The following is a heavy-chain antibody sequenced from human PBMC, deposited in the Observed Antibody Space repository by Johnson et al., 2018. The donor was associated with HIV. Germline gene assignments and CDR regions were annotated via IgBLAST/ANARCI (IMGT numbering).Heavy chain of an antibody. CDR3: AKLDCGGDTCAGYDPFEP. CDR2: IYNDGSRT. J-gene: IGHJ3*01. Sequence: EQLVESGGGLVQPGGSLRLSCAASGFAFRTYWMVWVRQVPGKRPVWVARIYNDGSRTTYADSVRGRFTISRDNAKYTVDLQMNSLRVEDTAVYYCAKLDCGGDTCAGYDPFEPWGQGTLVTVSS. V-gene: IGHV3-74*03. CDR1: GFAFRTYW. D-gene: IGHD2-21*01.